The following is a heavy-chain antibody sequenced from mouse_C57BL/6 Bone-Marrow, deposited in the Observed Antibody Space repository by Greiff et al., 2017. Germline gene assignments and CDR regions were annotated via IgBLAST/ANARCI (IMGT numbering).Heavy chain of an antibody. D-gene: IGHD1-1*01. CDR2: IDPSDSYT. V-gene: IGHV1-69*01. CDR3: ARMRYYGSGGDFDV. CDR1: GYTFTSYW. J-gene: IGHJ1*03. Sequence: QVQLKQPGAELVMPGASVKLSCKASGYTFTSYWMHWVKQRPGQGLEWIGEIDPSDSYTNYNQKFKGKSTLTVDKSSSTAYMQLSSLTSEDSAVYYCARMRYYGSGGDFDVWGTGTTVTVSS.